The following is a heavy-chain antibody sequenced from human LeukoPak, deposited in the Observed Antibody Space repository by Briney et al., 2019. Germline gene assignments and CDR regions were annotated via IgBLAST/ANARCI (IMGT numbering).Heavy chain of an antibody. CDR2: TYYRSKWYN. CDR1: GDSVSSNSAA. J-gene: IGHJ3*02. V-gene: IGHV6-1*01. Sequence: SQTLSLTCAISGDSVSSNSAAWNWLRQSPSGGLEWLGRTYYRSKWYNDYAVSVKSRITINPDTSKNQFSLQLNSVTPEDTAMYYCARWSVTYDAFDIWGQGTMVTVSS. CDR3: ARWSVTYDAFDI. D-gene: IGHD1-26*01.